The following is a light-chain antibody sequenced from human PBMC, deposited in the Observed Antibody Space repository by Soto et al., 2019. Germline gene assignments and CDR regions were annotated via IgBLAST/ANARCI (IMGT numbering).Light chain of an antibody. CDR3: CSYAGHVL. Sequence: QSVLTQPASVSGSPGQSITISCTGTSGDIGSDDVVSWYQQHPGEAPKLMIYEGTKRPSGLSNRFSGSRSGNTVSLTISGLQAEDEADYYCCSYAGHVLFGGGTQLTVL. J-gene: IGLJ2*01. V-gene: IGLV2-23*01. CDR2: EGT. CDR1: SGDIGSDDV.